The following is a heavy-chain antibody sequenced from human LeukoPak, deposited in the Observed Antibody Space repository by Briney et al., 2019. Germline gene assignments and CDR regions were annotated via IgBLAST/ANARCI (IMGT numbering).Heavy chain of an antibody. D-gene: IGHD2/OR15-2a*01. J-gene: IGHJ4*02. Sequence: SETLSLTCSVSGGSLSTFYWSWIRQSPGKGLEWIGYIYSGGTTSYNSSLKRRVTISAHTSRNQFSLRMTPVTAADTATYYCARENSRRLDFWGQGALVIVSS. CDR1: GGSLSTFY. CDR2: IYSGGTT. V-gene: IGHV4-59*01. CDR3: ARENSRRLDF.